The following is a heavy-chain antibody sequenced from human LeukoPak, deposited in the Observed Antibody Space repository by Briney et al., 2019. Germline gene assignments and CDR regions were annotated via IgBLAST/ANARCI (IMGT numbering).Heavy chain of an antibody. J-gene: IGHJ4*02. CDR1: GGSIRSYY. CDR2: IHYSGST. CDR3: ARQVAAVGYYFDY. V-gene: IGHV4-59*08. Sequence: PSETLSLTCAVSGGSIRSYYWSWIRQPPGKGLEWIGHIHYSGSTNHNPSLKSRVTTSVDTSKNQFSLKLSSVTAADTAVYYCARQVAAVGYYFDYWGQGTVVTVSS. D-gene: IGHD6-13*01.